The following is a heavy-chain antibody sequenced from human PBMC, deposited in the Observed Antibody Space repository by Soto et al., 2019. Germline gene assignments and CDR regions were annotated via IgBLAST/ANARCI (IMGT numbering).Heavy chain of an antibody. CDR2: IYWNDDK. Sequence: SGPTLVNPTQTLTLTCTFSGFSLSTSGVGVGWIRQPPGKALEWLALIYWNDDKRYSPSLKSRLTITKDTSKNQVVLTMTNMDPVDTATYYCAHGGIAAAGTVFQHWGQGTLVTVSS. CDR1: GFSLSTSGVG. J-gene: IGHJ1*01. D-gene: IGHD6-13*01. V-gene: IGHV2-5*01. CDR3: AHGGIAAAGTVFQH.